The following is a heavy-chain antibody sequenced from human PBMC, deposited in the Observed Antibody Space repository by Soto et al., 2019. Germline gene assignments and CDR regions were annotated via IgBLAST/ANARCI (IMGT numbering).Heavy chain of an antibody. CDR3: ARDQRLGYCSGGSCYGSDY. CDR1: GFTFSSYA. J-gene: IGHJ4*02. Sequence: QVQLVESGGGVVQPGRSLRLSCAASGFTFSSYAMHWVRQAPGKGLEWVAVIWYDGGDKYYADSVKGRFTISRDNSKNTLYLQMNSLRAEDTAVYYCARDQRLGYCSGGSCYGSDYWGQGTLVTVSS. D-gene: IGHD2-15*01. CDR2: IWYDGGDK. V-gene: IGHV3-33*01.